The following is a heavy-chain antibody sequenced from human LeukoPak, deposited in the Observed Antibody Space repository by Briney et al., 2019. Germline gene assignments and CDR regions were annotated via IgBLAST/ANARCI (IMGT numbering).Heavy chain of an antibody. V-gene: IGHV4-59*01. CDR1: GGSISSYY. J-gene: IGHJ3*02. CDR3: ARDLTYYDILTGYSVDAFDI. Sequence: SETLSLTCTVSGGSISSYYRSWIRQPPGKGLEWIGYINYSGSTNYNPSLKSRVTISIDTSKNQFSLKLSSVTAADTAVYYCARDLTYYDILTGYSVDAFDIWGQGTMVTVSS. CDR2: INYSGST. D-gene: IGHD3-9*01.